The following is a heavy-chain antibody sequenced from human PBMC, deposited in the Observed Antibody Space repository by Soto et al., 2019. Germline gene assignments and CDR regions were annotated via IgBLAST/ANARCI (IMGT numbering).Heavy chain of an antibody. CDR3: AQLEQWLVTGNAGFEI. V-gene: IGHV3-23*01. Sequence: PVGSLILSCGTSGFTFSSYSMNWVRQAPGKGLEWVSSISGSGGNTYYADSVKGRFTVSRDNSKNTLYQQMNSLRAEDTAVYYCAQLEQWLVTGNAGFEIWGQGTMVTGSS. J-gene: IGHJ3*02. CDR1: GFTFSSYS. D-gene: IGHD6-19*01. CDR2: ISGSGGNT.